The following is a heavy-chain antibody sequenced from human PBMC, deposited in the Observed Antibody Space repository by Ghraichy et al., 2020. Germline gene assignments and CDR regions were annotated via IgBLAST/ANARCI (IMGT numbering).Heavy chain of an antibody. J-gene: IGHJ4*02. CDR3: ARGPLYSSSWYGVDY. D-gene: IGHD6-13*01. CDR1: GFTFSSYE. CDR2: ISSSGSTI. V-gene: IGHV3-48*03. Sequence: GGSLRLSCAASGFTFSSYEMNWVRQAPGKGLEWVSYISSSGSTIYYADSVKGRFTISRDNAKNSLYLQMNSLRAEDTAVYYCARGPLYSSSWYGVDYWGQGTLVTVSS.